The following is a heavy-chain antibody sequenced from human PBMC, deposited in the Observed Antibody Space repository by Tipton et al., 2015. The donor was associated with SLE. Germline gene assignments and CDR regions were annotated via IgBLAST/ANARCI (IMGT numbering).Heavy chain of an antibody. CDR3: ARDHDPTTVAYAFDI. D-gene: IGHD4-23*01. Sequence: TLSLTCAVYGGSFSGYYWSWIRQHPGKGLEWIGYTYYSGSTNYNPSLKSRVTISVDTSKNQFSLKLSSVTAADTAVYYCARDHDPTTVAYAFDIWGQGTMVTVSS. CDR2: TYYSGST. CDR1: GGSFSGYY. J-gene: IGHJ3*02. V-gene: IGHV4-59*01.